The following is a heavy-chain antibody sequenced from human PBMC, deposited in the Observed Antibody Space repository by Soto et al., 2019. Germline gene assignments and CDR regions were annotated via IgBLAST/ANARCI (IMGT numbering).Heavy chain of an antibody. CDR3: AKADDCSSTSCYHPYYYYAMDV. CDR1: GFTFSSYA. V-gene: IGHV3-23*01. CDR2: ISGSGGST. J-gene: IGHJ6*02. Sequence: PGGSLRLSCAASGFTFSSYAMSWVRQAPGKGLEWVSAISGSGGSTYYADSVKGRFTISRDNSKNTLYLQMNSLRAEDTAVYYCAKADDCSSTSCYHPYYYYAMDVWGQGTTVTVS. D-gene: IGHD2-2*01.